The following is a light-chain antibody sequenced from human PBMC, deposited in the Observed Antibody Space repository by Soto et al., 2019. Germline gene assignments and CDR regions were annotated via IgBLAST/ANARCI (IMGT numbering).Light chain of an antibody. Sequence: VMTQSPATLSVSPGETVTLSCRASQSINSNLAWYQQKPGQPHRLLMFRASIRATGFPARFSGSGSGTEFNITISSLQSEDSAVYYCQQYNNWPRATFGGGTKVEIK. V-gene: IGKV3-15*01. J-gene: IGKJ4*01. CDR1: QSINSN. CDR3: QQYNNWPRAT. CDR2: RAS.